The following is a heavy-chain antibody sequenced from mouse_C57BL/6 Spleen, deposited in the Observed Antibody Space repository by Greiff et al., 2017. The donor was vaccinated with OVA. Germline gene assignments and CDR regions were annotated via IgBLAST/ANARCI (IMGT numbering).Heavy chain of an antibody. CDR1: GYPFTSYT. Sequence: QVQLQQSGAELARPGASVKMSCKASGYPFTSYTMPWVKQRPGQGLEWIGYINPSSGYTKYNQKFKDKATLTADKSSSTAYMQLSSLTSEDSAVYYCARWGNYFDYWGQGTTLTVSS. J-gene: IGHJ2*01. V-gene: IGHV1-4*01. CDR2: INPSSGYT. CDR3: ARWGNYFDY.